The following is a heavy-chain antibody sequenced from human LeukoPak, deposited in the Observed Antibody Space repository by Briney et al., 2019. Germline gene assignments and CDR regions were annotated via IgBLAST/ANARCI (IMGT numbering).Heavy chain of an antibody. D-gene: IGHD2-2*01. V-gene: IGHV3-9*01. CDR1: GFTFDDYA. CDR3: AKGALYCSSTSCYRYYYYGMDV. Sequence: GGSLRLSCAASGFTFDDYAMHWVRQAPGKGLEWVSGISLNSGSIGYADSVKGRFTISRDNAKNSLYLQMNSLRAEDTALYYCAKGALYCSSTSCYRYYYYGMDVWGQGTTVTVSS. J-gene: IGHJ6*02. CDR2: ISLNSGSI.